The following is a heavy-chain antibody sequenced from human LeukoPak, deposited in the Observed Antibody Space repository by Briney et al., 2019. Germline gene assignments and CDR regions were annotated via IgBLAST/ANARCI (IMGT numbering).Heavy chain of an antibody. CDR2: INHSGST. CDR1: GGSFSGYY. Sequence: SETLSLTCAVYGGSFSGYYWSWIRQPPGKGLEWIGEINHSGSTNYNPSLKSRVTISVDTSKNQFSLKLSSVTAADTAVYYCARGLFSCDSSGYYYYFDYWGQGTLVTVSS. V-gene: IGHV4-34*01. J-gene: IGHJ4*02. D-gene: IGHD3-22*01. CDR3: ARGLFSCDSSGYYYYFDY.